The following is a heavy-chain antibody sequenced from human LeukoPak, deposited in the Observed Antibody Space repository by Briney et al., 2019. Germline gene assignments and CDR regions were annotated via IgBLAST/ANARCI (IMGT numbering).Heavy chain of an antibody. D-gene: IGHD3-22*01. CDR3: ARGDYDSSGYPPGDY. CDR2: INPSGGST. J-gene: IGHJ4*02. Sequence: GASVKVSCKASGGTFNTCAVTWVRQAPGQGLEWMGIINPSGGSTSYAQKFQGRVTMTRDMSTSTVYMELSSLRSEDTAVYYCARGDYDSSGYPPGDYWGQGTLVTVSS. CDR1: GGTFNTCA. V-gene: IGHV1-46*02.